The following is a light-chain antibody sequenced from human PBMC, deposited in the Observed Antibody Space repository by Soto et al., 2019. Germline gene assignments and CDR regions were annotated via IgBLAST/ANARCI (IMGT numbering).Light chain of an antibody. CDR1: SSNIGAGYE. J-gene: IGLJ1*01. CDR2: GNN. V-gene: IGLV1-40*01. CDR3: QSFDSSLSAYV. Sequence: QSVLTQPPSVSGAPGQRVTISCTGGSSNIGAGYEVHWYQQLPGRAPKPLIYGNNNRPSGVPERFSGSNSGNSASLAISALQAEDESDYYCQSFDSSLSAYVFGTGTKV.